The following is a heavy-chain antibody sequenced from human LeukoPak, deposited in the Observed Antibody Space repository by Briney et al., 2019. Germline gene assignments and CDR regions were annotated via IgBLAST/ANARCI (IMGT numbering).Heavy chain of an antibody. Sequence: NPGGSLRLSCAASGFTFSSYSMNWVRQAPGKGLEWVSSISSSSSYIYYADSVKGRFIISRDNAKNSLYLQMNSLRAEDTAVYYCARGYYYDSSGYNYFDYWGQGTLVTVSS. CDR2: ISSSSSYI. CDR1: GFTFSSYS. V-gene: IGHV3-21*01. CDR3: ARGYYYDSSGYNYFDY. J-gene: IGHJ4*02. D-gene: IGHD3-22*01.